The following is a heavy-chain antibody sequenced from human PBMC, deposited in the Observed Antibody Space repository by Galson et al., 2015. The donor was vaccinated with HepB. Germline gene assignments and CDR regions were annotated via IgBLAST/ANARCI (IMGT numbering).Heavy chain of an antibody. CDR2: IRSKANSYAT. J-gene: IGHJ4*02. CDR1: GFTFSGSA. D-gene: IGHD3-22*01. Sequence: SLRLSCAASGFTFSGSAMHWVRQASGKGLEWVGRIRSKANSYATAYAASVKGRFTISRDDSKNTAYLQMNSLKTEDTAVYYCTRRADYYDSSGLDYWGQGTLVTVSS. CDR3: TRRADYYDSSGLDY. V-gene: IGHV3-73*01.